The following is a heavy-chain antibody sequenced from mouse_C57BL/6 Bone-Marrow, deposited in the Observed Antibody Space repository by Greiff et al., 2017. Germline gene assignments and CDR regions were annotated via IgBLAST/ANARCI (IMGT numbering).Heavy chain of an antibody. J-gene: IGHJ3*01. Sequence: VQLKESGAELVRPGASVKLSCTASGFNIKDDYMHWVKQRPEQGLEWIGWIDPENGDTEYASKFQGKATITADTSSNTAYLQLSSLASEDTAVYYCTDSQAWFAYWVQGTLVTVSA. CDR1: GFNIKDDY. CDR3: TDSQAWFAY. D-gene: IGHD6-1*01. CDR2: IDPENGDT. V-gene: IGHV14-4*01.